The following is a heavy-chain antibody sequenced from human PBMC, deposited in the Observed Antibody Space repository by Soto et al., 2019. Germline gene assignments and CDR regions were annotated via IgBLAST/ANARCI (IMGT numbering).Heavy chain of an antibody. CDR2: IYYSGST. Sequence: QVQLQESGPGLVKPSETLSLTCTVSGDSIRNYYWTWLRQPPGKGLEWIANIYYSGSTNYNPSLQGRVTTSVDRSKNQFSLNLSSVTAADTAVYYCARLPRRPPSYMDVWGKGTTVTVSS. CDR3: ARLPRRPPSYMDV. CDR1: GDSIRNYY. J-gene: IGHJ6*03. V-gene: IGHV4-59*08.